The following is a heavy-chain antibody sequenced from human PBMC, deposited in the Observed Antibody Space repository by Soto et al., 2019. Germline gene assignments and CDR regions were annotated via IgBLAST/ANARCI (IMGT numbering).Heavy chain of an antibody. D-gene: IGHD6-19*01. CDR2: ISSHGRDI. Sequence: LRLSCEASGFTFTSDSMTWVRQAPGKGLEWVSSISSHGRDIFYADSVKGRFTISRDNAKDSLHLQMNSLTGEDSAVYYCARGAALAGKLDLWGQGTLVTVSS. J-gene: IGHJ4*02. CDR3: ARGAALAGKLDL. CDR1: GFTFTSDS. V-gene: IGHV3-21*06.